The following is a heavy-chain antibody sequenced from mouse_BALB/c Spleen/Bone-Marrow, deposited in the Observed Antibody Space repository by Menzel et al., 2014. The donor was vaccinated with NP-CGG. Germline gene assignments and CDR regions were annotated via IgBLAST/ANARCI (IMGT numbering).Heavy chain of an antibody. J-gene: IGHJ2*01. D-gene: IGHD4-1*01. V-gene: IGHV1S56*01. CDR3: AREANWNFDY. Sequence: QVQLKESGPELVKPGASVRISCKAAGYTFTSYYIHWVKQRPGQGLEWIGWIYPGNVNPKYNEKFKGKATLTADKSSSTAYFLLSSLTSEDSAVYFCAREANWNFDYWGQGTTLTVSS. CDR1: GYTFTSYY. CDR2: IYPGNVNP.